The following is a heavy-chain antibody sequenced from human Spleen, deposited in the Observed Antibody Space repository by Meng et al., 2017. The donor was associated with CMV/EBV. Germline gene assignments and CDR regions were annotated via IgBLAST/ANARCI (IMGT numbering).Heavy chain of an antibody. CDR3: AWRGSCSGTTCYTGDYSSRHFDY. J-gene: IGHJ4*02. Sequence: ISWGRQAPGQGLEWMGGIIPIFGTANYAPKFQGRVTITTDESRSTAYMELTSLTSDDTALYFCAWRGSCSGTTCYTGDYSSRHFDYWGQGSLVTVSS. V-gene: IGHV1-69*05. CDR2: IIPIFGTA. D-gene: IGHD2-2*02.